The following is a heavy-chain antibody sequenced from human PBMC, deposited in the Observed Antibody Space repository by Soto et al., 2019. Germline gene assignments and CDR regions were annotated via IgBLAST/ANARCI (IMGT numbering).Heavy chain of an antibody. CDR1: GFTFSSYW. D-gene: IGHD5-12*01. J-gene: IGHJ5*02. CDR2: IKQDGSEK. V-gene: IGHV3-7*01. Sequence: EVQLVESGGGLVQPGGSLRLSCAAYGFTFSSYWMSWVRQAPGKGLEWVANIKQDGSEKYYVDSVKGRFTISRDNAKNSLYLQMNSLRAEDTAVYYCASSRDGYNHWGQGTLVTVSS. CDR3: ASSRDGYNH.